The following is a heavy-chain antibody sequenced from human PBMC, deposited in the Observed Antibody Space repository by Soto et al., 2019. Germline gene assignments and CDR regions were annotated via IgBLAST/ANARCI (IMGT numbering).Heavy chain of an antibody. V-gene: IGHV4-34*01. CDR3: ARVPVGWLNPYYYYGMDV. D-gene: IGHD6-19*01. CDR2: INHSGST. CDR1: GGSFSGYY. Sequence: NPSETLSLTCAVYGGSFSGYYWSWIRQPPGKGLEWIGEINHSGSTNYNPSLKSRVTISVDTSKNQFSLKLSSVTAADTAVYYCARVPVGWLNPYYYYGMDVWGQGTTVTVSS. J-gene: IGHJ6*02.